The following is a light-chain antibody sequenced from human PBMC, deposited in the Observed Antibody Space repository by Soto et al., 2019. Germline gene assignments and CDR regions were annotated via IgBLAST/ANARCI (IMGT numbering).Light chain of an antibody. CDR1: QSVSSSY. J-gene: IGKJ3*01. Sequence: EIVLTQSPGTLSLSPGERATLSCRASQSVSSSYLAWYQQKPGQAPRLLIYGASARATGIRDRFSGSGSGTDFTLTISRLEPEDFAVYYCQQYGSSPLFTFGPGNKVDIK. CDR3: QQYGSSPLFT. V-gene: IGKV3-20*01. CDR2: GAS.